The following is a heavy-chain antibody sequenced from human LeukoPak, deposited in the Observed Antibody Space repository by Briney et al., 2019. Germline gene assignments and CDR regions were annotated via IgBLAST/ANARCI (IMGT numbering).Heavy chain of an antibody. V-gene: IGHV3-74*01. J-gene: IGHJ3*02. CDR1: GFTFSSYW. CDR2: INSDGTSK. Sequence: PGGSLRLSCAASGFTFSSYWVHWVRQAPGKGLVWVSRINSDGTSKTYADSVKGRFTISRDNAKNTLYLQMNGLSADDTAVYYCARMSGSDNYDGRGKDAFGIWGQGTMVTVSS. D-gene: IGHD3-22*01. CDR3: ARMSGSDNYDGRGKDAFGI.